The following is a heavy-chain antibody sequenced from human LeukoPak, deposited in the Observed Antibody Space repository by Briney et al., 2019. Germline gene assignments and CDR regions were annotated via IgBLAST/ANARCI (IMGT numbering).Heavy chain of an antibody. Sequence: ASVKVSCKASGYTFTGYYMHWVRQAPGQGLKWMGWINPNSGGTNYAQKFQGRVTMTRDTSISTAYMELSRLRSDDTAVYYCASDMYCSGGSCYYADYWGQGTLVTVSS. D-gene: IGHD2-15*01. CDR3: ASDMYCSGGSCYYADY. CDR1: GYTFTGYY. CDR2: INPNSGGT. V-gene: IGHV1-2*02. J-gene: IGHJ4*02.